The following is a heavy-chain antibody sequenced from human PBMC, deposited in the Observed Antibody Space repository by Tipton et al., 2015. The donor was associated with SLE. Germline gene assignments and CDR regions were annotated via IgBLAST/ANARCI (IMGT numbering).Heavy chain of an antibody. CDR3: ARAGIAVAGLFDY. Sequence: TLSLTCAVYGGSFSGYYWSWIRQPPGKGLEWIGEINHSGSTNYNPSLKSRVTISVDTSKNQFSLKLSSVTAADTAVYYCARAGIAVAGLFDYWGQGTLVTVSS. CDR2: INHSGST. J-gene: IGHJ4*02. D-gene: IGHD6-19*01. CDR1: GGSFSGYY. V-gene: IGHV4-34*01.